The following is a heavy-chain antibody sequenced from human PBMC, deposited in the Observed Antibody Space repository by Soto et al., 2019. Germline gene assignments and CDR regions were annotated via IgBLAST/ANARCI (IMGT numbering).Heavy chain of an antibody. V-gene: IGHV3-7*04. J-gene: IGHJ4*02. CDR3: ARVGICTSTRCYGDH. Sequence: EVQVVESGGGLVQPGGSLRLSCVGSGFTFSSSWMSWVRQAPGKGPEWVANVYQDGSETYYVESMKGRFIISRDNAKNSLYLQMNSLRADDSAIYYCARVGICTSTRCYGDHWGQGTLVTVSS. CDR2: VYQDGSET. D-gene: IGHD2-2*01. CDR1: GFTFSSSW.